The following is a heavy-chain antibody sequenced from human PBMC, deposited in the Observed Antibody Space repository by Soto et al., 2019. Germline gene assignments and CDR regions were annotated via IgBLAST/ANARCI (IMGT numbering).Heavy chain of an antibody. CDR1: GVSISSGDYY. D-gene: IGHD3-22*01. CDR2: IYYSGST. J-gene: IGHJ4*02. Sequence: SETLSLTCTFSGVSISSGDYYCSWIRQPPWKGLEWIGYIYYSGSTYYSPSLKSRVTISVDTSKNQFSLKLSSVTAADTAVYYCARDARYYYDSSGYQIDWGQGTLVIVSS. V-gene: IGHV4-30-4*01. CDR3: ARDARYYYDSSGYQID.